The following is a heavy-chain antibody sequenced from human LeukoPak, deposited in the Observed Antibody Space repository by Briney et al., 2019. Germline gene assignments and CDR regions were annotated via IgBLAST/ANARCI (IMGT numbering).Heavy chain of an antibody. CDR1: GYTFTSYD. Sequence: ASVKVSCKASGYTFTSYDINWVRQATGQGLEWMGWVNPNSGNTGYAQKFQGRVTMTRNTSISTAYMELSSLRSEDTAVYYCARGAAVAGKGKTSNWFDPWGQGTLVTVSS. CDR3: ARGAAVAGKGKTSNWFDP. CDR2: VNPNSGNT. V-gene: IGHV1-8*01. D-gene: IGHD6-13*01. J-gene: IGHJ5*02.